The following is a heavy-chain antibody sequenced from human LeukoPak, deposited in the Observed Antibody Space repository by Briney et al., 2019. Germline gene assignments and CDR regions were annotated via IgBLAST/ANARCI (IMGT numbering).Heavy chain of an antibody. J-gene: IGHJ3*02. D-gene: IGHD1-26*01. CDR1: GYSFTTYW. CDR2: INPGDSDT. Sequence: GESLKISCKGSGYSFTTYWIGWVRQMPGKGLEYMGVINPGDSDTRYSPSFQGQVTISVDKSISTAYLQWSSLKASDTAMYYCASPRVGATAFDIWGQGTLVTVSS. V-gene: IGHV5-51*01. CDR3: ASPRVGATAFDI.